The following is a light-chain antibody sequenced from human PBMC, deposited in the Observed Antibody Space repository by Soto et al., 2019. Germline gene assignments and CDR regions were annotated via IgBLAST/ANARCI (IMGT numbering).Light chain of an antibody. CDR1: DCNIGASYD. CDR3: QSYGSGLSVV. V-gene: IGLV1-40*01. Sequence: QSVLTQPPSISGAPGQRVTITCTGSDCNIGASYDVNWYQHLPGAAPNLLIYETDNRPSGVPDRFSASRSGASASLAIDKLQTGDEGDYYCQSYGSGLSVVFGGGTKLTVL. J-gene: IGLJ2*01. CDR2: ETD.